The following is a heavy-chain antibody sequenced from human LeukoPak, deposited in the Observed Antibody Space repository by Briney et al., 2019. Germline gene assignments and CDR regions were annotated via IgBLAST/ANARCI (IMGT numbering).Heavy chain of an antibody. CDR1: GFTFSSYS. CDR3: ARDTAMVPILDY. J-gene: IGHJ4*02. V-gene: IGHV3-21*01. CDR2: ISSSSSYI. Sequence: GGSLRLSCAASGFTFSSYSMNWVRQAPGKGLEWVSSISSSSSYIYYADSVKGRFTISRDNAKNSLYPQMNSLRAEDTAVHYCARDTAMVPILDYWGQGTLVTVSS. D-gene: IGHD5-18*01.